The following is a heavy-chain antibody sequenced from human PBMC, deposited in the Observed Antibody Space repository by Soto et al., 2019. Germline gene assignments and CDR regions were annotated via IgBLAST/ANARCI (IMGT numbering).Heavy chain of an antibody. Sequence: GGSLKISCKGSGYSFTSYWIGRVRQMPGQGLEWMGIIYPGDSDTRYSPSLPRQVTISADKSISTAYLQWSSLKASHTAMYSCARHTVASGSYTGSPDYWGQGTLVTVSS. J-gene: IGHJ4*02. CDR3: ARHTVASGSYTGSPDY. CDR2: IYPGDSDT. D-gene: IGHD1-26*01. CDR1: GYSFTSYW. V-gene: IGHV5-51*01.